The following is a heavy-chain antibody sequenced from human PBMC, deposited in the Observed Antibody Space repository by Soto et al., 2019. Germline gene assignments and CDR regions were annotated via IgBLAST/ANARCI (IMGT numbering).Heavy chain of an antibody. CDR1: GFTFSSYA. Sequence: PGGSLRLSCAASGFTFSSYAMHWVRQAPGKGLEWVAVISYDGSNKYYADSVKGRFTISRDNSKNTLYLQMNSLRAEDTAVYYCARVGYCGGDCYSVAYCFDYWGQGTLVTVSS. CDR3: ARVGYCGGDCYSVAYCFDY. V-gene: IGHV3-30-3*01. J-gene: IGHJ4*02. D-gene: IGHD2-21*02. CDR2: ISYDGSNK.